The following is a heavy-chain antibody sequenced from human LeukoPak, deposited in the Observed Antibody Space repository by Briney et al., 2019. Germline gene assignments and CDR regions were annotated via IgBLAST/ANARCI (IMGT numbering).Heavy chain of an antibody. V-gene: IGHV4-39*01. CDR1: GASMRGSTYY. J-gene: IGHJ4*02. CDR2: IYYSGST. CDR3: ARNSSYYNTGGFDY. Sequence: PSETLTLTCTVSGASMRGSTYYWAWLRQTPGKGLEWIGSIYYSGSTHYTPSLKSRATMSVDTSKNQFSLRVSSVTAADTAVYYCARNSSYYNTGGFDYWGQGILVTVSS. D-gene: IGHD3-10*01.